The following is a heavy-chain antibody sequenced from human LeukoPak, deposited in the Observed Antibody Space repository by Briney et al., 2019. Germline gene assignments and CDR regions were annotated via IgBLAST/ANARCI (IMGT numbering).Heavy chain of an antibody. CDR1: GGSISSYY. D-gene: IGHD5-12*01. CDR3: ARDHLKNSGYDY. V-gene: IGHV4-59*01. CDR2: IYYSGST. Sequence: PSETLSLTCTVSGGSISSYYWSWIRQPPGKGLEWIGYIYYSGSTNYNPSLKSRGTISVDTSKNQCSLKLSSVTAADTAVYYCARDHLKNSGYDYWGQGTLVTVSS. J-gene: IGHJ4*02.